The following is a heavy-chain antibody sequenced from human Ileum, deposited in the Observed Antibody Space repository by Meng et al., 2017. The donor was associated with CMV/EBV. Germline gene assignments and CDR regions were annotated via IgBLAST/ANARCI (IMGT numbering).Heavy chain of an antibody. V-gene: IGHV3-30-3*01. D-gene: IGHD3-3*01. Sequence: GESLKISCAASGFTFSSYTLHWVRQVPGKGLEWVAIISDDGGNKYYADSVKGRFTISRDNSKNTLYLQMNSLRAKDTAVYYCARTIQFLKWLFDYWGQGTMVTVSS. J-gene: IGHJ4*03. CDR2: ISDDGGNK. CDR1: GFTFSSYT. CDR3: ARTIQFLKWLFDY.